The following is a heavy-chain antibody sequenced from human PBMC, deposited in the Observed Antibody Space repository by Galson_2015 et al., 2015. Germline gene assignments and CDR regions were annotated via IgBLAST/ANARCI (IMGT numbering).Heavy chain of an antibody. V-gene: IGHV3-23*01. Sequence: SLRLSCAASGLTFSNYGMSWVRQAPGKGLEWVSLISTSGGTYYADSVKGRFTVSRDDSKNTLYLQMNSLRAEDTAVYYCSEVFWGGKTIDYWGQGTLVTVSS. CDR1: GLTFSNYG. CDR2: ISTSGGT. CDR3: SEVFWGGKTIDY. J-gene: IGHJ4*02. D-gene: IGHD3-3*01.